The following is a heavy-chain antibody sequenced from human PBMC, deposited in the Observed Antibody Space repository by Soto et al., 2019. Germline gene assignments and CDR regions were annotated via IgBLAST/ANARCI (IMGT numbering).Heavy chain of an antibody. CDR3: ARDKSSSWTGYYFDY. D-gene: IGHD6-13*01. V-gene: IGHV6-1*01. CDR2: TYYRSKWYS. Sequence: PSQTLSLTCAISGDSVSSNSAAWHWIRQSPSRGLEWLGRTYYRSKWYSDYAVSVKSRIIIIPDTSKNQFSLQLSSVTPEDTAVFYCARDKSSSWTGYYFDYWGQGALVTVSS. CDR1: GDSVSSNSAA. J-gene: IGHJ4*02.